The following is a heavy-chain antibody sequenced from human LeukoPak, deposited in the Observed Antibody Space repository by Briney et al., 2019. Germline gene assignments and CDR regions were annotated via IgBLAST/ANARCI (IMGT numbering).Heavy chain of an antibody. CDR1: GFTFSSYS. J-gene: IGHJ4*02. CDR2: ISSSSSYI. Sequence: NTGGSLRLSCAASGFTFSSYSMNWVRQAPGKGLEWVSSISSSSSYIYYADSVKGRFTISRDNAKNSLYLQMNSLRAEDTAVYYCARSPVSRILTGPLYFDYWGQGTLVTVSS. D-gene: IGHD3-9*01. CDR3: ARSPVSRILTGPLYFDY. V-gene: IGHV3-21*01.